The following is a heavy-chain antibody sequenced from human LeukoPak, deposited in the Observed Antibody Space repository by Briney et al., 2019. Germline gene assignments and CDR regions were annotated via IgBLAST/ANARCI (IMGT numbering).Heavy chain of an antibody. CDR2: INGDGSST. Sequence: PGGSLRLSCAASGFTFSSYWMHWVRQAPGKRLVWVSRINGDGSSTNYADSVRGRFTISRDNAKNTLYLQMNSLRAEDTAVFYCARDPYSGYDRSLDVWGQGTTVTVSS. CDR1: GFTFSSYW. CDR3: ARDPYSGYDRSLDV. D-gene: IGHD5-12*01. V-gene: IGHV3-74*01. J-gene: IGHJ6*02.